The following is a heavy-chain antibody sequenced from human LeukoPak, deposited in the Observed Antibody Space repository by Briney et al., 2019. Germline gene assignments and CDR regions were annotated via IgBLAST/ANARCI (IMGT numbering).Heavy chain of an antibody. CDR1: GGSISSNW. J-gene: IGHJ4*02. D-gene: IGHD6-19*01. Sequence: SETLSLTCAVPGGSISSNWWSWVRQPPGKGLEWIGEIYHGGSTNYNPSLKSRVTISVDKSKNQFSLKLTSVTAADTAVYYCARGGTAVAGLDSWDQGTLVTVSS. CDR3: ARGGTAVAGLDS. V-gene: IGHV4-4*02. CDR2: IYHGGST.